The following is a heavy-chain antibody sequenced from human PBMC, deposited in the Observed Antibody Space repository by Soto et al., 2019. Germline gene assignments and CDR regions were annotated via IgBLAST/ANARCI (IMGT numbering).Heavy chain of an antibody. V-gene: IGHV1-69*13. Sequence: SVKVSCKASGGTFSSYAISWVRQAPGQGLEWMGGIIPIFGTANYAQKFQGRVTITADESTSTAYMELGSLRSEDTAVYYCARDMGDIVVVPAAMVYYYYGMDVWGQGTTVTVSS. CDR2: IIPIFGTA. CDR1: GGTFSSYA. CDR3: ARDMGDIVVVPAAMVYYYYGMDV. D-gene: IGHD2-2*01. J-gene: IGHJ6*02.